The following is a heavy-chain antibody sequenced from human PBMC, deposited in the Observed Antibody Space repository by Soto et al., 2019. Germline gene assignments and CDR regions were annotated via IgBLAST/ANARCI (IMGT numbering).Heavy chain of an antibody. CDR2: IIPIFGTA. CDR3: LSEVRSNSGNWFDP. J-gene: IGHJ5*02. V-gene: IGHV1-69*13. Sequence: SVKVSCKASGGTFSSYAISWVRQAPGQGLEWMGGIIPIFGTANYAQKFQGRVTITADESTSTAYMELSSLRSEDTAVYYCLSEVRSNSGNWFDPWGQGTLVTVSS. CDR1: GGTFSSYA. D-gene: IGHD4-4*01.